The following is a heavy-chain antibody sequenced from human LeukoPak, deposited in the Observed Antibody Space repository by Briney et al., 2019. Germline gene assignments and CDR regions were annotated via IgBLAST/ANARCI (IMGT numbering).Heavy chain of an antibody. Sequence: LTGGSLRLSCAASGFTFSSYGMHWVRQAPGKGLEWVAVISYDGSNKYYADSVKGRFTISRDNAKNSLYLQLNSLRAEDTAVYYCARVLHKRNYDSSDYYVSWGQGTLVTVSS. D-gene: IGHD3-22*01. J-gene: IGHJ5*02. CDR2: ISYDGSNK. CDR1: GFTFSSYG. V-gene: IGHV3-30*03. CDR3: ARVLHKRNYDSSDYYVS.